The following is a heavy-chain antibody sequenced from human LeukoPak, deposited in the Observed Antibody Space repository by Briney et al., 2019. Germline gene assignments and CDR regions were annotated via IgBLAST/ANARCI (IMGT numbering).Heavy chain of an antibody. J-gene: IGHJ5*02. CDR2: INPNSGGT. D-gene: IGHD3-9*01. Sequence: GASVKVSCKASGYTFTGYYMHWLRQAPGQGLEWMGWINPNSGGTNYAQRFQGRVTMTRDTSIRTAYMELSRLRSDDTAVYYCARDQRALLRYFDWSFDPWGQGTLVTVSS. CDR1: GYTFTGYY. V-gene: IGHV1-2*02. CDR3: ARDQRALLRYFDWSFDP.